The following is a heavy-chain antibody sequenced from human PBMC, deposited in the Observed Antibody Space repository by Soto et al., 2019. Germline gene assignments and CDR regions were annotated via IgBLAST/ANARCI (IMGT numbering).Heavy chain of an antibody. CDR1: GYSISSGYY. J-gene: IGHJ4*02. CDR2: IYHSGST. V-gene: IGHV4-38-2*01. CDR3: ARLGTVYGDYVPY. Sequence: SETLSLTCAVSGYSISSGYYWGWIRQPPGKGLEWIGSIYHSGSTYYNPSLKSRVTISVDTSRNQFSLKLSSVTAADTAVYYCARLGTVYGDYVPYWGQGTLVTVSS. D-gene: IGHD4-17*01.